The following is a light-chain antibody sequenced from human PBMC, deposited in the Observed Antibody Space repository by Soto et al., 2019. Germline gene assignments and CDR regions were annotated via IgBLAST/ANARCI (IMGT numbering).Light chain of an antibody. Sequence: EIVLTQSPATLSLSPGERATLSCKASQSVGSYLAWYQHKPGQAPRLLIYDASNRATGIPARFSGSASVTDFTLTISSLEPEDFAVYYCQQRSNWPPVFTFGPGTKVDIK. J-gene: IGKJ3*01. V-gene: IGKV3-11*01. CDR3: QQRSNWPPVFT. CDR1: QSVGSY. CDR2: DAS.